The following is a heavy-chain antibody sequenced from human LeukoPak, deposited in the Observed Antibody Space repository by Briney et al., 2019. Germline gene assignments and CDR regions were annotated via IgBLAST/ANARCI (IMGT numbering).Heavy chain of an antibody. J-gene: IGHJ6*03. Sequence: ASVKVSCKASGYTFTSYGISWVRQAPGQGLEWMGWISAYNGNTNYAQKLQGRVTMTTDTSTSTAHMELRSLRSDDTAVYYCARIPGRLRADYYYHYMDVWGKGTTVTVSS. D-gene: IGHD5-12*01. CDR1: GYTFTSYG. V-gene: IGHV1-18*01. CDR2: ISAYNGNT. CDR3: ARIPGRLRADYYYHYMDV.